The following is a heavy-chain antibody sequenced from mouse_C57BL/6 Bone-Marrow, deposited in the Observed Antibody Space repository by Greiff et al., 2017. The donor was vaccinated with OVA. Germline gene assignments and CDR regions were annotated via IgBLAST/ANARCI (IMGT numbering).Heavy chain of an antibody. CDR2: IYPGSGST. CDR1: GYTFTSSW. J-gene: IGHJ4*01. CDR3: ARGGGYYAMDY. V-gene: IGHV1-55*01. Sequence: QVHVKQPGAELVKPGASVKMSCKASGYTFTSSWITWVKQRPGQGLEWIGDIYPGSGSTNYNEKFKSKATLTVDTSSSTAYMQLSSLTSEDSAVYYCARGGGYYAMDYWGQGTSVTVSS.